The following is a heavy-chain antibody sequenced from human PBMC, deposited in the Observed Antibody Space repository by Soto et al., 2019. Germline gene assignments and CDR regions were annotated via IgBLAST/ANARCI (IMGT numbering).Heavy chain of an antibody. Sequence: QLQLQESGSGLVKPSQTLSLTCAVSGGSISSGGYSWSWIRQPPGKGLEWIGYIYHSGSTYYNPSPXSXLTTAVDRSKNQFPLKLSSVTAADTAGYYCARVPDYWGQGTLVTVSS. CDR2: IYHSGST. CDR1: GGSISSGGYS. J-gene: IGHJ4*02. V-gene: IGHV4-30-2*01. CDR3: ARVPDY.